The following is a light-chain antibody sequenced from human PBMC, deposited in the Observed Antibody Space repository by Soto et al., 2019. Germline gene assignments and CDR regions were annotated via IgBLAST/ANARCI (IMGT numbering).Light chain of an antibody. CDR2: GAS. J-gene: IGKJ4*01. CDR1: QSVSSTY. Sequence: EIVLTQSPGTLSLSPGERATLSCRASQSVSSTYLAWYQQKPGQGPRLLIYGASSRATGIPDRFSGSGSGTDFTLTISRLEPEDFAVYFCQQYGRLPLSFGGGTKVDIK. CDR3: QQYGRLPLS. V-gene: IGKV3-20*01.